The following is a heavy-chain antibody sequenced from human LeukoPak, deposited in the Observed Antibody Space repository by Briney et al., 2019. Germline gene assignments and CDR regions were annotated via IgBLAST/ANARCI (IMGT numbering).Heavy chain of an antibody. J-gene: IGHJ4*02. V-gene: IGHV4-34*01. D-gene: IGHD6-6*01. CDR1: GGSFSGYY. Sequence: SETLSLTCAVYGGSFSGYYWSWIRQPPGKGLEWIGEINHSGSTNYNPSLKSRVTISVDTSKNQFSLKLSSVTAADTAVYYCARRRIAALDYWGQGTLVTVSS. CDR3: ARRRIAALDY. CDR2: INHSGST.